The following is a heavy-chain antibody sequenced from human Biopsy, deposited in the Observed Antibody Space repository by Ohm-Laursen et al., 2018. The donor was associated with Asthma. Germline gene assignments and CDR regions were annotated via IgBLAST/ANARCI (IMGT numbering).Heavy chain of an antibody. CDR3: VRDGTDDAFDI. D-gene: IGHD1-1*01. J-gene: IGHJ3*02. V-gene: IGHV3-30*06. Sequence: RSLRLSCAASGFSFSNFAIHWVRQAPGKGLEWVGAISKDASTQDYADSVKGRFTMARDNSKNTLDLRMNSLREEDTAVYYCVRDGTDDAFDIWGQGTVVSVSS. CDR2: ISKDASTQ. CDR1: GFSFSNFA.